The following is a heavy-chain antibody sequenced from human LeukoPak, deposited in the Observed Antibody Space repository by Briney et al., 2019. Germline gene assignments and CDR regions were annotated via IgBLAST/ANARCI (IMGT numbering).Heavy chain of an antibody. CDR3: AREIGRGYFNDNGVGLFDP. J-gene: IGHJ5*02. D-gene: IGHD1-1*01. CDR1: GYTFTSYY. V-gene: IGHV1-46*01. Sequence: ASVKVSCKASGYTFTSYYMHWVRQAPGPGLGWMGIINPSGGSTSYAQKFQGRVTMTRDTSTSTVYMELSSLRAEDTAVYYCAREIGRGYFNDNGVGLFDPWGQGTLVTVSS. CDR2: INPSGGST.